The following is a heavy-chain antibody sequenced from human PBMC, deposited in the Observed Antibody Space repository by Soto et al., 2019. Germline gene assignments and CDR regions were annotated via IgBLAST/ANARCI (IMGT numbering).Heavy chain of an antibody. V-gene: IGHV1-2*04. Sequence: GASVKVSCKASGYTFTGYYIHWVRQAPGQGLEWMGWINPGSGDTTYAQKFQDWVTMTGDTSISTAYMELNRLRSDDTAVFYCARAEYGGADFDYRGQGTLVTVSS. J-gene: IGHJ4*02. CDR3: ARAEYGGADFDY. CDR1: GYTFTGYY. CDR2: INPGSGDT. D-gene: IGHD2-21*01.